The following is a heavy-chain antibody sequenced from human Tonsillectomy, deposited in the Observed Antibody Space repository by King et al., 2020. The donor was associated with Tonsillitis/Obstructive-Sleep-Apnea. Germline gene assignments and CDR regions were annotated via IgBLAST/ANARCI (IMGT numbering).Heavy chain of an antibody. J-gene: IGHJ4*02. D-gene: IGHD2-15*01. CDR3: VSDDKDGRHLDY. Sequence: EQLVQSGAEVKKPGASVKVSCKASGYTFTANYIHWVRQAPGQGLEWLGIINPSDNITTYAQRFQGRVTMTSDTSTSTVNLELSSLRSEDTAGYYCVSDDKDGRHLDYWGQGSLVTVSS. CDR2: INPSDNIT. CDR1: GYTFTANY. V-gene: IGHV1-46*01.